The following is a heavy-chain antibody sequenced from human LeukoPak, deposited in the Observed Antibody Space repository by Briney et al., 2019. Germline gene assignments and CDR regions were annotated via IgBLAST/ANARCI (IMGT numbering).Heavy chain of an antibody. J-gene: IGHJ3*02. D-gene: IGHD3-22*01. CDR1: GYTFTSYD. CDR3: ARGMGLSYDGSGPAFDI. V-gene: IGHV1-8*01. CDR2: MNPNSGNT. Sequence: GASVKVSCKASGYTFTSYDINWVRQATGQGLEWMGWMNPNSGNTGYAQKFQGRVTMTRNTSISTAYMELSSLRSEDTAVYYCARGMGLSYDGSGPAFDIWGQGTMVTVSS.